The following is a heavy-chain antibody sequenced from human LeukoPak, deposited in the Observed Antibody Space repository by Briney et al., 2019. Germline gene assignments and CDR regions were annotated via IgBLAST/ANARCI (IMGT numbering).Heavy chain of an antibody. J-gene: IGHJ4*02. CDR2: ISGSGGST. V-gene: IGHV3-23*01. Sequence: PGGSLRLSCAASGFTISSNYMSWVRQAPGKGLEWVSAISGSGGSTYYADSVKGRFTISRDNSKNTLYLQMNSLRAEDPAVYYCATPDGGYCSGGSCTDYWGQGTLVTVSS. CDR3: ATPDGGYCSGGSCTDY. D-gene: IGHD2-15*01. CDR1: GFTISSNY.